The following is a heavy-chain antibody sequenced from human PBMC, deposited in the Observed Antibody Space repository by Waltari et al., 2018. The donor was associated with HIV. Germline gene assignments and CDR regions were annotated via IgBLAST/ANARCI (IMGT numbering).Heavy chain of an antibody. D-gene: IGHD3-16*01. J-gene: IGHJ3*01. Sequence: EVQLVESGGGLVQPGGSLRLSCAVSGFSFSSYWMSWVRQAPGKGLEWVANIKKNGSEKYYVDSVKDRFNISRDNAKNSLYLQMNSLRDEDTAVYYCARDPGGADAFDFWGQGTMVTVSS. CDR1: GFSFSSYW. CDR2: IKKNGSEK. V-gene: IGHV3-7*01. CDR3: ARDPGGADAFDF.